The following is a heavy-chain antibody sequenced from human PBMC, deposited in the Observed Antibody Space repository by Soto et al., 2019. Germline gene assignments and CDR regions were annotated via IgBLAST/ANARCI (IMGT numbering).Heavy chain of an antibody. CDR1: GFTFSSYG. CDR2: IWYDGSNK. V-gene: IGHV3-33*01. CDR3: ARDRSGYSAYDHVPDY. D-gene: IGHD5-12*01. J-gene: IGHJ4*02. Sequence: GGSLRLSCAASGFTFSSYGMHWVRQAPGKGLEWVAVIWYDGSNKYYADSVKGRFTISRDNSKNTLYLQMNSLRAEDTAVYYCARDRSGYSAYDHVPDYWGQGTLVTVSS.